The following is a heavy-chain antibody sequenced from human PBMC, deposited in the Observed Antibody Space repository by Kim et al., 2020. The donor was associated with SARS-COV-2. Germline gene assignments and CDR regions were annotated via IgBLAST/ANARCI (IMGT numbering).Heavy chain of an antibody. CDR3: ARTILLWFGALPTLFDY. V-gene: IGHV1-18*01. CDR2: ISAYNGNT. Sequence: ASVKVSCKASGYTFTSYGISWVRQAPGQGLEWMGWISAYNGNTNYAQKLQGRVTMTTDTSTSTAYMELRSLRSDDTAVYYCARTILLWFGALPTLFDYWGQGTLVTVSS. D-gene: IGHD3-10*01. J-gene: IGHJ4*02. CDR1: GYTFTSYG.